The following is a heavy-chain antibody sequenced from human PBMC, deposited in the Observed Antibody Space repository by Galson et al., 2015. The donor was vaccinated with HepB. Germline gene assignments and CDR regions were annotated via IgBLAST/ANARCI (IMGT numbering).Heavy chain of an antibody. J-gene: IGHJ4*02. V-gene: IGHV3-64D*06. CDR2: ISSNGGST. CDR3: VKGLAVAGHGDFDY. CDR1: GFTFSSYA. D-gene: IGHD6-19*01. Sequence: SLRLSCAASGFTFSSYAMHWVRQAPGKGLEYVSAISSNGGSTYYADSVKGRFTISRDNSKNTLYLQMSSLRAEDTAVYYCVKGLAVAGHGDFDYWGQGTLVTVSS.